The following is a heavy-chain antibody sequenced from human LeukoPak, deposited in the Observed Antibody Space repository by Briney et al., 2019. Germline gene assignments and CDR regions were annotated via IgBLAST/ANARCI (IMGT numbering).Heavy chain of an antibody. Sequence: PGGALRLSCAASGFTFSRYWMYWVRRVPGKGLVWVSRVNTDGATTNYADSVQSRFTVSRDNAKSTLYLQMNSLTAEDTAVYFCTSDYCSDGSCFSGPGYWGQGTLVTVSS. CDR3: TSDYCSDGSCFSGPGY. CDR2: VNTDGATT. J-gene: IGHJ4*02. V-gene: IGHV3-74*01. D-gene: IGHD2-15*01. CDR1: GFTFSRYW.